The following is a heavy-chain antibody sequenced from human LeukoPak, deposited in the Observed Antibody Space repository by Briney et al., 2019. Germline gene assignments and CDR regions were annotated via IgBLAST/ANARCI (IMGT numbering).Heavy chain of an antibody. J-gene: IGHJ3*02. D-gene: IGHD2-21*01. Sequence: SETLSFTCTVSGGSISSISYYWGGIRQPPGKGLEWIGSIYYSGSTYYNPSLKSRVTISVDTSKNQFSLKLTSVTAADTAVYYCARDLWADDGAFEIWGQGTMVTVSS. CDR1: GGSISSISYY. CDR3: ARDLWADDGAFEI. V-gene: IGHV4-39*07. CDR2: IYYSGST.